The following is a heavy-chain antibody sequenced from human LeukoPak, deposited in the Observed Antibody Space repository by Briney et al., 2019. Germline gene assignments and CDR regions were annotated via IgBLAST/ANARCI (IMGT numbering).Heavy chain of an antibody. CDR3: AKSPYFYNSGRSVDV. CDR2: ISSSGSTI. Sequence: GGSLRLSCAASGFTFSSYEMNWVRQAPGKGLEWVSYISSSGSTIYYADSVKGRFTISRDNAKNSLYLQMNSLRAEDTAVYYCAKSPYFYNSGRSVDVWGKGTTVTVSS. J-gene: IGHJ6*04. V-gene: IGHV3-48*03. D-gene: IGHD3-10*01. CDR1: GFTFSSYE.